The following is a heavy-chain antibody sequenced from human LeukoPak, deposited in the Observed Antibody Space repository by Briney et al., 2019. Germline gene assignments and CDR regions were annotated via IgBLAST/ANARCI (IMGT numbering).Heavy chain of an antibody. CDR1: GFTFSSYS. D-gene: IGHD2-15*01. Sequence: GSLRLSCAASGFTFSSYSMNWVRQPPGKGLEWIGEINHSGSTNYNPSLKSRVTISVDTSKNQFSLKLSSVTAADTAVYYCARHGYCSGGSCYGGFDPWGQGTLVTVSS. CDR2: INHSGST. V-gene: IGHV4-34*01. J-gene: IGHJ5*02. CDR3: ARHGYCSGGSCYGGFDP.